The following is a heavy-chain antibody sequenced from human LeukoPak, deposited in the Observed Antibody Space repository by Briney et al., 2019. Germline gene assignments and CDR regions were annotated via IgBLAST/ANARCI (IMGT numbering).Heavy chain of an antibody. CDR1: GYSFTNYW. J-gene: IGHJ4*02. Sequence: GEALQISWKGSGYSFTNYWIAWVRPVPGKGLEWMGIIYPDDSVTRYSPSFQGQVTISAYRSISTAYLQWSSLKASATAVYYCARLSTFPDFWGQGTLVTVSS. V-gene: IGHV5-51*01. CDR2: IYPDDSVT. D-gene: IGHD2/OR15-2a*01. CDR3: ARLSTFPDF.